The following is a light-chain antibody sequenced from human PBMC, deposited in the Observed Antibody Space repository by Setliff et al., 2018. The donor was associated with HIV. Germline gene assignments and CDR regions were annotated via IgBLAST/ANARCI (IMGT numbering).Light chain of an antibody. CDR2: DVN. Sequence: QSALTQPRSVSGSPGQSVTFSCTGSSSDVGAYNYVSWYQQHPGKAPKLIIYDVNRRPSGVPDRFSGSKSGDTASLTISGLQSEDEADYYCCSYAGTSTYIFGTGTKVTVL. J-gene: IGLJ1*01. V-gene: IGLV2-11*01. CDR3: CSYAGTSTYI. CDR1: SSDVGAYNY.